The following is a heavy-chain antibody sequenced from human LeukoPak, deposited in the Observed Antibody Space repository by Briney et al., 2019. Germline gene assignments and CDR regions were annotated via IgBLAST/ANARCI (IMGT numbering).Heavy chain of an antibody. V-gene: IGHV3-30*03. CDR2: ISYDGSYT. CDR3: ARDHSAMPSY. J-gene: IGHJ4*02. Sequence: GRSLRLSCAASGFTFSSYNFHRLRQAPGKGLEWLTVISYDGSYTSYGASVKGRFTVSRDNSQNTLYLQMNGLRAEDTALYYCARDHSAMPSYWGQGTLVTVSS. D-gene: IGHD2-2*01. CDR1: GFTFSSYN.